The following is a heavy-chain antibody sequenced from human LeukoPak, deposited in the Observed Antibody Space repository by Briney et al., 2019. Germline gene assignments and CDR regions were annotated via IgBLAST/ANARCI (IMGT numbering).Heavy chain of an antibody. V-gene: IGHV1-18*01. CDR2: ISAYNGNT. CDR3: ARFLEPPVYMDV. D-gene: IGHD3-3*01. CDR1: GYTFTSYG. Sequence: ASVKVSCKASGYTFTSYGISWVRQAPGQGLDWMGWISAYNGNTNYAQKLQGRVTMTTDTSTSTAYMELRSLRSDDTAVYYCARFLEPPVYMDVWGKGTTVTVSS. J-gene: IGHJ6*03.